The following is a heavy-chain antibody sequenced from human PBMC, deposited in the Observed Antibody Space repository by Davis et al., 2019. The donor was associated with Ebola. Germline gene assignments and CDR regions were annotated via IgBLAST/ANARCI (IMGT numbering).Heavy chain of an antibody. D-gene: IGHD2-21*02. CDR1: GFTFSSYW. CDR3: ARYVVVTYHDAFDL. Sequence: PGGSLRLSCAASGFTFSSYWMAWVRQAPGKRLEWVGNMNQGGSEKYYVDSVKGRFTISRDNTENSLYLQMNNLRAEDTAVYFCARYVVVTYHDAFDLWGQGTLVTVSP. CDR2: MNQGGSEK. J-gene: IGHJ3*01. V-gene: IGHV3-7*03.